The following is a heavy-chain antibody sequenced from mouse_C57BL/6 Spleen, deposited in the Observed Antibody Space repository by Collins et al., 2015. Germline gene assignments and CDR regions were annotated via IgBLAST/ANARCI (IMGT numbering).Heavy chain of an antibody. CDR3: AREEVITTVVEYFDV. D-gene: IGHD1-1*01. J-gene: IGHJ1*03. Sequence: QVQLQQPGAELVKPGASVKMSCKASGYTFTSYWITWVKQRPGQGLEWIGDIYPGSGSTNYNEKFKSKATLTVDTSSSTAYMQLSSLTSEDSAVYYCAREEVITTVVEYFDVWGTGTTVTVSS. CDR2: IYPGSGST. V-gene: IGHV1-55*01. CDR1: GYTFTSYW.